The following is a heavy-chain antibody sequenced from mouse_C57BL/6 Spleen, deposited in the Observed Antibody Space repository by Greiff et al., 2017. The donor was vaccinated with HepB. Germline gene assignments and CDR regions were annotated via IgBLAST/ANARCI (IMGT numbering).Heavy chain of an antibody. J-gene: IGHJ3*01. CDR1: GYTFTSYW. Sequence: QVQLQQPGAELVKPGASVKLSCKASGYTFTSYWMQWVKQRPGQGLEWIGEIDPSDSYTNYNQKFKGKATLTVDTSSSTAYMQLSSLTSEDSAVYYGARGGHYYGRSGWGQGTLVTVSA. CDR2: IDPSDSYT. CDR3: ARGGHYYGRSG. V-gene: IGHV1-50*01. D-gene: IGHD1-1*01.